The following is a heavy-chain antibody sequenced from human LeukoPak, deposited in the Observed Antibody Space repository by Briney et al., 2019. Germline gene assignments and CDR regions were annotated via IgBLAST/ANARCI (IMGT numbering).Heavy chain of an antibody. Sequence: SETLSLTCAVYGGPFSDYYWSWIRQPPGKGLEWIGKVNHSGSTNYRPSLKSRVTISIDTSKNQFSLKLKSMTAADTAVYYCARGEGARDGYNYEGPFYFDYWGQGTLVTVSS. J-gene: IGHJ4*02. CDR3: ARGEGARDGYNYEGPFYFDY. D-gene: IGHD5-24*01. CDR2: VNHSGST. CDR1: GGPFSDYY. V-gene: IGHV4-34*01.